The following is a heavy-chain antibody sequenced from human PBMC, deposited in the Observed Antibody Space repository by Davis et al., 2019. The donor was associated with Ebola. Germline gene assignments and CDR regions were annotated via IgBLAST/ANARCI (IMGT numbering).Heavy chain of an antibody. D-gene: IGHD4-17*01. CDR2: ISSSSSTI. J-gene: IGHJ4*02. CDR1: GFTFSSYS. Sequence: GESLKISCAASGFTFSSYSMNWVRQAPGKGLEWVSYISSSSSTIYYADSVKGRFTISRDNAKNSLYLQMNSLRDEDTAVYYCARAPTLTTVTYNFDYWGQGTLVTVSS. V-gene: IGHV3-48*02. CDR3: ARAPTLTTVTYNFDY.